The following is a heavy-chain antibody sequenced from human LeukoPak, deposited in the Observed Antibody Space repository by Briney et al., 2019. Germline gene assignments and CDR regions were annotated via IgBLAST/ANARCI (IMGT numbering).Heavy chain of an antibody. CDR3: ARTTEGYCRSTSCYGFYYSYYMDV. D-gene: IGHD2-2*01. CDR1: GGSISSSNW. CDR2: IYHSGST. J-gene: IGHJ6*03. Sequence: SETLSLTCAVSGGSISSSNWWSWVRQPPGKGLEWIGEIYHSGSTNYNPSLKSRVTISVATSKNQFSLKLNSVTAADTAVYYCARTTEGYCRSTSCYGFYYSYYMDVWGKGTTVTISS. V-gene: IGHV4-4*02.